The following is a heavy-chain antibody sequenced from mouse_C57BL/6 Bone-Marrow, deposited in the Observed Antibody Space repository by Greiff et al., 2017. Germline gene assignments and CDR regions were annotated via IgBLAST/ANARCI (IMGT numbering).Heavy chain of an antibody. D-gene: IGHD2-2*01. CDR2: IDPSDSYT. J-gene: IGHJ3*01. CDR1: GYTFTSYW. CDR3: AREGLGYAWFAY. Sequence: QVQLQQPGAELVRPGTSVKLSCKASGYTFTSYWMHWVKQRPGQGLEWIGVIDPSDSYTNYNQKFKGKATLTVDTSSSTAYMQLSSLTSEDSAVYYCAREGLGYAWFAYWGQGTLVTVSA. V-gene: IGHV1-59*01.